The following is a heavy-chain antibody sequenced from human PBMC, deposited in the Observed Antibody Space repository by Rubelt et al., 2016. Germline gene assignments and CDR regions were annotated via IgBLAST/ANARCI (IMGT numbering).Heavy chain of an antibody. D-gene: IGHD3-10*01. V-gene: IGHV3-33*01. J-gene: IGHJ4*02. Sequence: EWVAVIWYDGSNKYYADSVKGRFTISRDNAKNSLYLQMNSLRAEDTAVYYCARDGITMVRGVIQEYDYWGQGTLVTVSS. CDR3: ARDGITMVRGVIQEYDY. CDR2: IWYDGSNK.